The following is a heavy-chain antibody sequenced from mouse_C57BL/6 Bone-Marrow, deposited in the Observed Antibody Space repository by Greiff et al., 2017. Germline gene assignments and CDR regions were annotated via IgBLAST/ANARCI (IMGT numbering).Heavy chain of an antibody. D-gene: IGHD3-2*02. CDR3: ARGSSGYPFAY. CDR1: GYTFTSYG. CDR2: IYPRSGNT. V-gene: IGHV1-81*01. J-gene: IGHJ3*01. Sequence: VQLQQSGAELARPGASVKLSCKASGYTFTSYGISWVKQRTGQGLEWIGEIYPRSGNTYYNEKFKGKATLTADKSSSTAYMELRSLTSEDSAVYFCARGSSGYPFAYWGQGTLVTVSA.